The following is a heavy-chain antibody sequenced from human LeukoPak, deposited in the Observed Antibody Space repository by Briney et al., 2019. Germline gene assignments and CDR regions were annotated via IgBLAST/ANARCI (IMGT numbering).Heavy chain of an antibody. J-gene: IGHJ4*02. CDR3: ARAPPRLDGYILYY. D-gene: IGHD5-24*01. Sequence: SVKVSCKASGGTFSNLAISWVRQAPGQGLEWMGRIIPTTGLANYAQKFQGRVTITADKSTSTAYMDLSSLRSEDTAVYYCARAPPRLDGYILYYWGQGTLVIVSS. CDR2: IIPTTGLA. V-gene: IGHV1-69*04. CDR1: GGTFSNLA.